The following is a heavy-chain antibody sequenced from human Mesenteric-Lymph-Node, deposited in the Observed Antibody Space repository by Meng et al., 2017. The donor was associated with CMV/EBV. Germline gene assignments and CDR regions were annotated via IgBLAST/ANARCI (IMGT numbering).Heavy chain of an antibody. Sequence: GESLKISCVASGFTVSSNYMSWVRQAPGTGLEWVSVMYSGGDRYYADSVKGRFTISRDNSKNSLYLQMNSLRAEDTALYYCAKDGYNSGWYGYYFDYWGQGTRVTVSS. CDR3: AKDGYNSGWYGYYFDY. V-gene: IGHV3-53*05. D-gene: IGHD6-19*01. CDR2: MYSGGDR. CDR1: GFTVSSNY. J-gene: IGHJ4*02.